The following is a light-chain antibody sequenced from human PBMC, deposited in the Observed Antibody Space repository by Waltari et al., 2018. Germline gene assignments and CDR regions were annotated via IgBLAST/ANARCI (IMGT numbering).Light chain of an antibody. V-gene: IGLV2-14*01. CDR3: SSYTTRTTLL. CDR2: EVG. CDR1: STDVGAYNF. J-gene: IGLJ1*01. Sequence: QSALTQPASVSGSPGQSITISCTGSSTDVGAYNFVSWYPQHPGKVPKLILYEVGNRPSGISHRFSASTSGNTASRTISGLQEEDEGEYYCSSYTTRTTLLFGTGTRLTVL.